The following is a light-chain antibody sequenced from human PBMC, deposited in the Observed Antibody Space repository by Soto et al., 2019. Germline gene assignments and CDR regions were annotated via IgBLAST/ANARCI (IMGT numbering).Light chain of an antibody. Sequence: QSVLTQPPSVSGAPGQRVSISCTGSSTNIGAGYGVHWYQQRPGTAPKLLIVGNTIRPSGVSNRFSGSKSGNTDSLTISGLRTEDEADYYCCSYTGTAALVFGTGTKLTVL. J-gene: IGLJ1*01. CDR1: STNIGAGYG. CDR2: GNT. CDR3: CSYTGTAALV. V-gene: IGLV1-40*01.